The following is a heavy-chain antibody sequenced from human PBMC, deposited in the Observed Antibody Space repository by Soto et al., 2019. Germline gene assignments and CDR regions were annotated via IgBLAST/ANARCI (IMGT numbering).Heavy chain of an antibody. J-gene: IGHJ3*02. V-gene: IGHV4-38-2*01. CDR1: GYSISSGYY. D-gene: IGHD3-22*01. CDR2: IYHSGST. CDR3: ATTQNYYDSSGYQTDGADAFEI. Sequence: SETLSLTCAVSGYSISSGYYWGWIRQPPGKGLEWIGSIYHSGSTYYNPPLKSRVTISVDTSKNQFSLKLSSVTAADTAVYYCATTQNYYDSSGYQTDGADAFEIWGQGTMVTVSS.